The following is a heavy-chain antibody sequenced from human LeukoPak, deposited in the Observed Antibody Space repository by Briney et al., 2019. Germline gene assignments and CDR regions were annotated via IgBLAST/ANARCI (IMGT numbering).Heavy chain of an antibody. Sequence: GGSLRLSCAASGFTFSFYRMHWVRQVPGQGLVWVSRINPGGSSTAYADSVKGRFTISRDNAKNTLYLQVDSLRADDTGVYYCARSNQADDYWGQGTLVTVSS. CDR2: INPGGSST. D-gene: IGHD1-14*01. CDR1: GFTFSFYR. V-gene: IGHV3-74*01. J-gene: IGHJ4*02. CDR3: ARSNQADDY.